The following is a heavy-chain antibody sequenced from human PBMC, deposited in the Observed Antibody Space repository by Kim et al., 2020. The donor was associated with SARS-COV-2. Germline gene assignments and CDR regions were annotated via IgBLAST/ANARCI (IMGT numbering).Heavy chain of an antibody. Sequence: SETLSLTCTVSDGSISSGTYYWSWIRQPPGKGLEWIGYIYYNGNTNYNPSLKSRVTISVDMAKNQFSLKLSSVTAADTAGYYCARGPQVCSSTSCYGKNWFDPWGQGTLVTVSS. CDR3: ARGPQVCSSTSCYGKNWFDP. D-gene: IGHD2-2*01. CDR1: DGSISSGTYY. V-gene: IGHV4-61*01. J-gene: IGHJ5*02. CDR2: IYYNGNT.